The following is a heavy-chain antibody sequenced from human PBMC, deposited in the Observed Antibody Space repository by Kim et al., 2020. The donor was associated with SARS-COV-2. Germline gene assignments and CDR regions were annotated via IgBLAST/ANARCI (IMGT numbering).Heavy chain of an antibody. J-gene: IGHJ4*02. CDR3: AHMYRGSSLSY. D-gene: IGHD6-13*01. Sequence: RYSPSLKSRLTITKDTSKNQVVLTMTNMDPVDTATYYCAHMYRGSSLSYWGQGTLVTVSS. V-gene: IGHV2-5*01.